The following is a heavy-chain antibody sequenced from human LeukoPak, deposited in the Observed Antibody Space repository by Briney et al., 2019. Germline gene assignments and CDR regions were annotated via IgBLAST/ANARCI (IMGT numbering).Heavy chain of an antibody. D-gene: IGHD3-10*01. CDR3: ARYGSGAYALDV. Sequence: PPQSMSLTCLASGGSISTYYWSWIRQLPGKGLEWIAHIHSSGAINYNPPLKSRVSMSVDTSKNQSSLRLSSVTAADTAVYYCARYGSGAYALDVWGQGTMVTVSS. J-gene: IGHJ3*01. CDR1: GGSISTYY. V-gene: IGHV4-59*08. CDR2: IHSSGAI.